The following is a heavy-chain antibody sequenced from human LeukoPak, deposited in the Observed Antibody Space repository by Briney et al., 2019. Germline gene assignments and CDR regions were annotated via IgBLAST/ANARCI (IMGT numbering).Heavy chain of an antibody. CDR1: GGSISGNTHY. CDR2: VHYTGST. Sequence: PSETLSLTCNVSGGSISGNTHYWGWIRQPPGKGLEWIASVHYTGSTYYNPSLKSRVTIAVDTSKNQFSVRMTSVTAADTAVYYCARRADHFYYYMDVWGKGTTVTVSS. D-gene: IGHD3-10*01. V-gene: IGHV4-39*07. J-gene: IGHJ6*03. CDR3: ARRADHFYYYMDV.